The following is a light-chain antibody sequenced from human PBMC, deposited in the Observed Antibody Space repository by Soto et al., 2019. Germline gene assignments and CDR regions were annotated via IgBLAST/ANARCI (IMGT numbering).Light chain of an antibody. J-gene: IGLJ3*02. CDR1: SSDVGGYNY. CDR2: EVI. CDR3: SSYTSSSTWV. V-gene: IGLV2-14*01. Sequence: QSALTQPASVSGSPGQSITISCTGTSSDVGGYNYVSWYQQHPGKAPKLMIYEVINRPSGVSDRLSGSKSGNTASLTISGLQAEDEADYYCSSYTSSSTWVFGGGTKVTVL.